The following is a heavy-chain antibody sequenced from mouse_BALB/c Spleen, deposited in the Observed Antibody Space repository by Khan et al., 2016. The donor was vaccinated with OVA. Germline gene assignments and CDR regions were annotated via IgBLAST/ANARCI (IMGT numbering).Heavy chain of an antibody. V-gene: IGHV5-12-1*01. CDR2: ISIGGGTT. D-gene: IGHD1-1*01. Sequence: EVKLVESGGGLVKPGGSLKLSCAASGFAFSSYDMSWVRQTPEKRLEWVAFISIGGGTTYYPDTVKGRFTISRDNAKNTLYLQMNSLKSEDTAMYYCTRPHYYGSNYYFDYWGQGTTLTVSS. CDR1: GFAFSSYD. CDR3: TRPHYYGSNYYFDY. J-gene: IGHJ2*01.